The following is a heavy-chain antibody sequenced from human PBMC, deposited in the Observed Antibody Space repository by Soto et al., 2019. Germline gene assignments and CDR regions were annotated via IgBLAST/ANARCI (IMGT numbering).Heavy chain of an antibody. CDR1: GFTFSNAW. CDR2: IKSKTDGGTT. V-gene: IGHV3-15*01. Sequence: VGSLRLSCAASGFTFSNAWMSWVRQAPGKGLEWVGRIKSKTDGGTTDYAAPVKGRFTISRDDSKNTLYLQMNSLKTEDTAVYYCTRPYYYYYYGMDVWGQGTTVTVSS. D-gene: IGHD6-6*01. J-gene: IGHJ6*02. CDR3: TRPYYYYYYGMDV.